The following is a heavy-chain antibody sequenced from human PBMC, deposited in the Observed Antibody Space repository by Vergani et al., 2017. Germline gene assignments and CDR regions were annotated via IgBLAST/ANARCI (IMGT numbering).Heavy chain of an antibody. CDR3: ARDNTRQLERRHYYYYGMDV. V-gene: IGHV5-10-1*03. Sequence: EVQLVQSGAEVKKPGESLRISCKGSGYSFTSYWISWVRQMPGKGLEWMGRIDPSDSYTNYSPSFQGHVTISADKSISTAYLQWSSLKASDTAMYYCARDNTRQLERRHYYYYGMDVWGQGTTVTVSS. CDR2: IDPSDSYT. CDR1: GYSFTSYW. J-gene: IGHJ6*02. D-gene: IGHD1-1*01.